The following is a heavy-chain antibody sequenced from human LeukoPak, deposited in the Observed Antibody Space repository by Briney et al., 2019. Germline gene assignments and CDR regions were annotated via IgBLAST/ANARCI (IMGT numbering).Heavy chain of an antibody. D-gene: IGHD2-8*02. CDR1: GLNFNSRW. Sequence: PGGSLRLSCVASGLNFNSRWMDWVRRAPGQGLEWVASIKEDGSETHYVDSVRGRLTISRDNDKNSLYLQMNNLRAEDTAMYYCARDGGWWRFDFWGQGALVTVSS. J-gene: IGHJ4*02. CDR2: IKEDGSET. CDR3: ARDGGWWRFDF. V-gene: IGHV3-7*03.